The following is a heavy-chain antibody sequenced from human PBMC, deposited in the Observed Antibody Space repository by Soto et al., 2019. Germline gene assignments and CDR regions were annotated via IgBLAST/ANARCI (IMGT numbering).Heavy chain of an antibody. CDR3: ARVAVAGIYYYYGMDV. CDR1: GFTFSSYS. CDR2: ISSSSSTI. V-gene: IGHV3-48*01. Sequence: GGSLRLSCAASGFTFSSYSMNGVRQAPGKGLEGVSYISSSSSTIYYADSVKGRFTISRDNAKNSLYLQMNSLRAEDTAVYYCARVAVAGIYYYYGMDVWGQGTTVTVSS. D-gene: IGHD6-19*01. J-gene: IGHJ6*02.